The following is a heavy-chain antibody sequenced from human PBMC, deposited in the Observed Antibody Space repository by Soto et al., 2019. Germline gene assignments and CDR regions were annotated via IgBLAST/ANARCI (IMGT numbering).Heavy chain of an antibody. CDR3: AKSWMVAATLYYYYYGMDV. J-gene: IGHJ6*02. CDR1: GYTFTSYA. CDR2: INTNTGNP. V-gene: IGHV7-4-1*01. D-gene: IGHD2-15*01. Sequence: ASVKVSCKASGYTFTSYAMNWVRQAPGQGLEWMGWINTNTGNPTYAQGFTGRFVFSLDTSVSTAYLQICSLKAEDTAVYYCAKSWMVAATLYYYYYGMDVWGQGTTVTVSS.